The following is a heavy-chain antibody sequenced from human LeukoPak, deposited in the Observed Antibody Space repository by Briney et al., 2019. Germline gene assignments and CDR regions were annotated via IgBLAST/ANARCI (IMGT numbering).Heavy chain of an antibody. J-gene: IGHJ4*02. Sequence: SETLSLTCTVSRYSISSGYYWGWIRQPPGKGLEWIGTMYHSGSTYYNPSLKSRVTISVDTSKNQFSLKLSSVTAADTAVYYCARATGSYYDSSGYHDYWGQGTLVTVSS. D-gene: IGHD3-22*01. CDR2: MYHSGST. V-gene: IGHV4-38-2*02. CDR1: RYSISSGYY. CDR3: ARATGSYYDSSGYHDY.